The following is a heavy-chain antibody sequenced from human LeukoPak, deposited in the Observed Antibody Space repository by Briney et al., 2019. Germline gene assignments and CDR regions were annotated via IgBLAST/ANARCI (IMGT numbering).Heavy chain of an antibody. V-gene: IGHV3-15*01. CDR3: TTWTGGVVVTN. Sequence: PGGSLRLSCAASGFTFSNAWMSWVRQAPGKGLEWVGRIRSQSNGGTTDYAAPVKGRFTISRDDSKNTLYLQMNSQKTEDTAVYYCTTWTGGVVVTNWGQGTLVTVSS. CDR2: IRSQSNGGTT. J-gene: IGHJ4*02. D-gene: IGHD2-2*01. CDR1: GFTFSNAW.